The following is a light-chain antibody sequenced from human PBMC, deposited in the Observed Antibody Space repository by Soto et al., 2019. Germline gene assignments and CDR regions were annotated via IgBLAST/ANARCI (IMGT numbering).Light chain of an antibody. CDR1: SSDVGGYNY. J-gene: IGLJ1*01. CDR2: DVS. V-gene: IGLV2-11*01. Sequence: QSALTQPRSVSGSPVQSVTISCTGTSSDVGGYNYVSWYQQHPGKAPKLMIYDVSKRPSGVPDRFSGSKSGNTASLTISGLQAEDEADYYCCSYAGSYPSYVFGTGNKVTVL. CDR3: CSYAGSYPSYV.